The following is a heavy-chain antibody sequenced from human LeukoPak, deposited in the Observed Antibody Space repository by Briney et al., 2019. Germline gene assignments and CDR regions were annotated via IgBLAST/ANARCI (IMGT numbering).Heavy chain of an antibody. V-gene: IGHV3-74*01. CDR3: ARVIYSGWKGELSD. D-gene: IGHD6-19*01. J-gene: IGHJ4*02. CDR1: GFTFSSYW. CDR2: INSDGSTT. Sequence: GGSLRLSCAASGFTFSSYWMHWVRQAPGKGLVWVSRINSDGSTTSYADSVMGRFTISRDNAKNTLYLQMNSLRAEDTAVYYCARVIYSGWKGELSDWGQGTLVTVSS.